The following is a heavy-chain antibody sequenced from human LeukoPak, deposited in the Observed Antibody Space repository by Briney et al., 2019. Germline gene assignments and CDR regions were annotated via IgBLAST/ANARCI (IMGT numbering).Heavy chain of an antibody. D-gene: IGHD3-10*01. Sequence: SETLSLTCTGSGGSIRGYYWSWIRQPPGKGLEWIGYIYYSGSTNYNPSLQSRVTISVDTSKNQFSLNLTSVTAADTAVYSCARYGSGTYPRFDYWGQGILVTVSS. V-gene: IGHV4-59*08. CDR1: GGSIRGYY. CDR2: IYYSGST. J-gene: IGHJ4*02. CDR3: ARYGSGTYPRFDY.